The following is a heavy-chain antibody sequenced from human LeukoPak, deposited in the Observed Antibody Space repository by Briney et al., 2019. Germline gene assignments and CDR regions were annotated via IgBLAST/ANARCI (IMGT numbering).Heavy chain of an antibody. V-gene: IGHV4-39*01. J-gene: IGHJ4*02. CDR3: AIATGNYYGDFDY. Sequence: SETLSLTCTVSGGSNYWGWIRQPPGKGLEWIGSIYYRGTTYYNPSLKSRVTTSVDTSKNQFSLRLNSVTAADTAVYYCAIATGNYYGDFDYWGQEIRVPVSS. CDR1: GGSNY. D-gene: IGHD1-26*01. CDR2: IYYRGTT.